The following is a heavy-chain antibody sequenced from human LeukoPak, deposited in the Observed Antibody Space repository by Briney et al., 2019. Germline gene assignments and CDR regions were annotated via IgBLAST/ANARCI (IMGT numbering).Heavy chain of an antibody. Sequence: PGGSLRLSCAASGFTFSSYWMSWVRQAPGKGLEWVANIKQDGGEKYYVDSVKGRFTISRDNAKNSLYLQMNSLRAEDTAVYYCARETYYYDSSGPANWFDPWGQGTLVTVSS. D-gene: IGHD3-22*01. CDR1: GFTFSSYW. CDR3: ARETYYYDSSGPANWFDP. J-gene: IGHJ5*02. CDR2: IKQDGGEK. V-gene: IGHV3-7*01.